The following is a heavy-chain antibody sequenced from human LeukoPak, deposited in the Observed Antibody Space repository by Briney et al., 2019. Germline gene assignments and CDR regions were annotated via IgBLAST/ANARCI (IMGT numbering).Heavy chain of an antibody. Sequence: GGSLRLSCAASGFTFSSYSMNWVRQAPGKGLEWVSSISSSSSYIYYADSVKGRFTISRDNAKNSLYLQMNSLRAEDTAVYYCARVRAYDTRDFDYWGQGTLVAVSS. CDR3: ARVRAYDTRDFDY. V-gene: IGHV3-21*01. D-gene: IGHD3-22*01. CDR1: GFTFSSYS. J-gene: IGHJ4*02. CDR2: ISSSSSYI.